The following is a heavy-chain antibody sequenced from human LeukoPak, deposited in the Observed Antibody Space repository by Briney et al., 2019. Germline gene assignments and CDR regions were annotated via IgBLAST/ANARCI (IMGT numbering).Heavy chain of an antibody. CDR3: ARPSETGYYRGAFDI. V-gene: IGHV5-51*01. J-gene: IGHJ3*02. D-gene: IGHD3-9*01. CDR2: IYPGDSDT. CDR1: GYSFTSYW. Sequence: GESLKISCKGSGYSFTSYWIGWVRQMPGKGLGWMGIIYPGDSDTRYSPSFQGQVTISADKSISTAYLQWSSLKASDTAMYYCARPSETGYYRGAFDIWGQGTMVTVSS.